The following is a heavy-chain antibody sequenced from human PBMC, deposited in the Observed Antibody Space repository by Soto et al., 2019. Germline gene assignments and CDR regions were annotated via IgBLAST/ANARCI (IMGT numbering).Heavy chain of an antibody. CDR2: IYYNGTT. V-gene: IGHV4-59*13. J-gene: IGHJ6*02. D-gene: IGHD4-17*01. CDR3: ARWSDYGDYYYYGMDV. Sequence: PSETLSLTCTVFGGSISGYYWTWIRQSPGGGLEWIGYIYYNGTTNYNPSLKSRVTISIDTSKSQFSLRLRSLTAADTAVYYCARWSDYGDYYYYGMDVWGQGTTVTVS. CDR1: GGSISGYY.